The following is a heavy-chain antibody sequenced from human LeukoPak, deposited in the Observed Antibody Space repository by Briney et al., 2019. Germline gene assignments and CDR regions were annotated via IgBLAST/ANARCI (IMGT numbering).Heavy chain of an antibody. CDR2: INPNSGDT. CDR1: GYTFTDYY. J-gene: IGHJ4*02. Sequence: ASVKVSCKASGYTFTDYYTHWVGQAPGQRLEWMGWINPNSGDTKYAQKFQDRVTMTRDTSISTAYVELSGLTSDDTAVYYCARGSALQGTRFPFAYWGQGTLVTVSS. CDR3: ARGSALQGTRFPFAY. D-gene: IGHD1-7*01. V-gene: IGHV1-2*02.